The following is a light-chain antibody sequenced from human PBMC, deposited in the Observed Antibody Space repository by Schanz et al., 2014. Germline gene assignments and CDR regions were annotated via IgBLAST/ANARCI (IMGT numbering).Light chain of an antibody. Sequence: QSALTQPASVSGSPGQSITISCTGTSSDVGGYNSVSWYQQHPVKAPKLLIYDVTNRPSGISNRFSGSKSGKTASLTISGLQAEDEADYYCSSYTSSSTWVFGGGTKLTVL. CDR3: SSYTSSSTWV. CDR1: SSDVGGYNS. V-gene: IGLV2-14*01. J-gene: IGLJ3*02. CDR2: DVT.